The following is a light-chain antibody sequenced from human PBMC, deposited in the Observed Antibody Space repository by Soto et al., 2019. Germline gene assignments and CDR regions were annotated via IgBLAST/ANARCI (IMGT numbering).Light chain of an antibody. CDR2: NDS. Sequence: SSELTQPPSVSVAPGKTARLTCGGKKIGSKNVHWYQQRPGQAPVLVTSNDSDRPSGIPERFSGSNSGNTATLTISRVEAGDEADYYCQVWESSSDHPVVFGGGTKLTVL. V-gene: IGLV3-21*01. CDR1: KIGSKN. J-gene: IGLJ2*01. CDR3: QVWESSSDHPVV.